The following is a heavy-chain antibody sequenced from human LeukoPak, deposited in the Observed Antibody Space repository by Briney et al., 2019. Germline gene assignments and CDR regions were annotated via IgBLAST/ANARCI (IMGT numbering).Heavy chain of an antibody. V-gene: IGHV4-30-4*01. D-gene: IGHD3-9*01. CDR1: GGSIISADHY. Sequence: SQTLSLTCTVSGGSIISADHYWSWIRQPPGKGLEWIGYIFYSGSTYYKSSLKSRLTISVDTSKNQFSLKLSSVTVADTAVYYCARGYYDVLTNYPKNFDQWGQGTLVTVSS. CDR3: ARGYYDVLTNYPKNFDQ. CDR2: IFYSGST. J-gene: IGHJ4*02.